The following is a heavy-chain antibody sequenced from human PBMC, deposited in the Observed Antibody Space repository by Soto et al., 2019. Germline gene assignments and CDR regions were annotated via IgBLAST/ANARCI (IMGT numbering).Heavy chain of an antibody. J-gene: IGHJ4*02. Sequence: EVQLLESGGGLVQPGGSLRLSCAASGFTFSSSAMSWVSQAPGKGLEWVSAIVGSGGFAYYADSLRGRFTISRDNSKNSLELQMNSLRAEDTAFYHWAKHGDDYAWAKFDYWGQGTLVTVSS. CDR2: IVGSGGFA. V-gene: IGHV3-23*01. CDR1: GFTFSSSA. D-gene: IGHD3-16*01. CDR3: AKHGDDYAWAKFDY.